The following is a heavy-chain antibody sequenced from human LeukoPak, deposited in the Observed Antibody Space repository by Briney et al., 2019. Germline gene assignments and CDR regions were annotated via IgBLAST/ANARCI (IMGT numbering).Heavy chain of an antibody. CDR3: AKRGGDAWGLLDP. CDR1: GFNFSDYY. V-gene: IGHV3-11*01. J-gene: IGHJ5*02. D-gene: IGHD3-16*01. CDR2: ISPSGSTI. Sequence: GGSLRLSCAASGFNFSDYYMTWIRQAPGKGLKWVSYISPSGSTIYYADSVKGRFTISRDNAKNSLYLQMNSLRAEDTAVYYCAKRGGDAWGLLDPWGQGTLVTVSS.